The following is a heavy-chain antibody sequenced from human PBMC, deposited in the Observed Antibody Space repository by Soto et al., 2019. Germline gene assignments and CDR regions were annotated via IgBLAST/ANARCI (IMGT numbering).Heavy chain of an antibody. Sequence: SETLSLTCSFSGDSVTSHYFTWIRQSPEKGLEWIGYMHYTGFSHYNPSLKSRLTISVDTSKNQFTLQLTSVTVADTAVYYCARTYCSSTSCRTHYFDYWGQGTLVTVSS. CDR2: MHYTGFS. J-gene: IGHJ4*02. V-gene: IGHV4-59*02. D-gene: IGHD2-2*01. CDR3: ARTYCSSTSCRTHYFDY. CDR1: GDSVTSHY.